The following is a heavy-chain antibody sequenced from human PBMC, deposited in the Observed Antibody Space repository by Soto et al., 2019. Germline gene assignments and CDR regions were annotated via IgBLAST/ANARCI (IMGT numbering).Heavy chain of an antibody. CDR3: ASGVAVAGMYYYYYGMDV. Sequence: SETLSLTCTVSGGSISSSSYYWGWIRQPPGKGLEWIGSIYYSGSTYYNPSLKSRVTISVDTSKNQFSLKLSSVTAADTAVYYCASGVAVAGMYYYYYGMDVWGQGTTLTVSS. CDR1: GGSISSSSYY. J-gene: IGHJ6*02. D-gene: IGHD6-19*01. V-gene: IGHV4-39*01. CDR2: IYYSGST.